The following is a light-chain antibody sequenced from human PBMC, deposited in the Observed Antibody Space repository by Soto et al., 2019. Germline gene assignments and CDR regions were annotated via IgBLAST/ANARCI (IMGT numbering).Light chain of an antibody. Sequence: QSVLTQPASVSGSPGQSITISCTGTNRDVGNYNLVSWYQHHPGKAPEIMIYEGSKRPSGVSNRFSGSKSGNTASLTISGLQAEDEADYYCCSYAGDKTWVFGGGTKLTVL. CDR1: NRDVGNYNL. CDR2: EGS. V-gene: IGLV2-23*01. J-gene: IGLJ3*02. CDR3: CSYAGDKTWV.